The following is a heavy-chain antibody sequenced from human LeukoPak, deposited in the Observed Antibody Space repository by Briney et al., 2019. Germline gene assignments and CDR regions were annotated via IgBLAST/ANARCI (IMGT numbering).Heavy chain of an antibody. CDR2: IYDSGIT. Sequence: SETLSLTCTVSGGSISSGAYHWNWIRQHPGKGLEWIGYIYDSGITYYNPSLKSRVTISVDTSKNQFSLKVNSVTAADTAIYYCASGPVDYYTSGSFLKWGQGTMVTVSS. V-gene: IGHV4-31*03. J-gene: IGHJ3*01. CDR1: GGSISSGAYH. D-gene: IGHD3-10*01. CDR3: ASGPVDYYTSGSFLK.